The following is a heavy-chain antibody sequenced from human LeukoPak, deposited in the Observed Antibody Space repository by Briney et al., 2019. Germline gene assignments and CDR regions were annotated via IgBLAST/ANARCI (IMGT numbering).Heavy chain of an antibody. V-gene: IGHV3-7*01. CDR1: GFTSYTYW. CDR3: GSGFLDDLCSGHF. Sequence: GGSLRLSCAASGFTSYTYWMRWLRQAPGKEREGVANINQDGSEKYYVDSVKGPFTISRDNAKNSLHLQMNGQRAEYTAVYYCGSGFLDDLCSGHFWGQGTLVTVSS. J-gene: IGHJ4*02. D-gene: IGHD3-3*01. CDR2: INQDGSEK.